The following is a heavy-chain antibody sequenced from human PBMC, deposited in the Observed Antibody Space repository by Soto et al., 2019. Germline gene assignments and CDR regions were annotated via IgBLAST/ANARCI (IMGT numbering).Heavy chain of an antibody. CDR1: GFTFSGSA. CDR3: TRRPRSNYWFDP. J-gene: IGHJ5*02. CDR2: IGSKANSYAT. Sequence: GSLRLSCAASGFTFSGSAMHWVRQASGKGVEWVGRIGSKANSYATAYAASVKGRFTISRDDSKNTAYLQMNSLKTEDTAVYYCTRRPRSNYWFDPWGQGTLVTVSS. D-gene: IGHD4-4*01. V-gene: IGHV3-73*01.